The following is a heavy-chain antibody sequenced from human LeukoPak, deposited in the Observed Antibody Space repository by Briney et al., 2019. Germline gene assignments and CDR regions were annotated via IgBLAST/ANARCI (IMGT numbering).Heavy chain of an antibody. J-gene: IGHJ5*02. CDR1: GGTFSSYA. D-gene: IGHD3-22*01. Sequence: EASVKVSCKASGGTFSSYAISWVRQAPGQGLEWMGGIIPIFGTANYAQKFQGRVTITADESTSTAYMELSSLRSEDTAVYYCARVRFDYYDSSGRDNWFDPWGQGTLVTVSS. CDR2: IIPIFGTA. CDR3: ARVRFDYYDSSGRDNWFDP. V-gene: IGHV1-69*13.